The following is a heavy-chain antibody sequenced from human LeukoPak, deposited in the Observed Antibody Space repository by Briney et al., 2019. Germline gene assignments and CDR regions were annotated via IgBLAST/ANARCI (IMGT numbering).Heavy chain of an antibody. J-gene: IGHJ4*02. CDR2: MNPKSGNT. Sequence: ASVKVSCKASGYTFTSYDINWVRQATGQGREWMGWMNPKSGNTGSAQKFQGKVTMTRDTSISTAYMEVSSLTFEDTAIYYCARVNGLPDYWGQGTLVTVSS. CDR1: GYTFTSYD. CDR3: ARVNGLPDY. D-gene: IGHD2-8*01. V-gene: IGHV1-8*01.